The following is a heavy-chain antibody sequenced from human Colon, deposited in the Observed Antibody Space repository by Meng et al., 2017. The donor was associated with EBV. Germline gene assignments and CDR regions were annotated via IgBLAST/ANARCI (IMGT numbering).Heavy chain of an antibody. CDR1: ADTMSKNNW. CDR2: IYHSGSI. D-gene: IGHD2-8*01. Sequence: VHLRESCPVLVKSSGTLSLTCDVSADTMSKNNWWTWVRQPPGKGLEWIGEIYHSGSINYNPSLRGRATISVDMSKKQFSLNLRSVTAADTAVYYCARTGVGLAFDYWGLGTLVTVSS. CDR3: ARTGVGLAFDY. J-gene: IGHJ4*02. V-gene: IGHV4-4*02.